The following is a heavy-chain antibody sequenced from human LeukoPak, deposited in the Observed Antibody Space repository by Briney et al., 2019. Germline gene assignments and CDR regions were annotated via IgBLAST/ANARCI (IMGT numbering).Heavy chain of an antibody. J-gene: IGHJ6*03. Sequence: GGSLRLSCAASGFTFSSYWMSRVRQAPGKGPEWVANIKQDGSESYYVDSVKGRFTISRDNAKNSLYLQMNSLRAEDTAVYYCARTHDYYYYMDVWGKGTTVTVSS. CDR3: ARTHDYYYYMDV. D-gene: IGHD3-3*01. CDR1: GFTFSSYW. CDR2: IKQDGSES. V-gene: IGHV3-7*01.